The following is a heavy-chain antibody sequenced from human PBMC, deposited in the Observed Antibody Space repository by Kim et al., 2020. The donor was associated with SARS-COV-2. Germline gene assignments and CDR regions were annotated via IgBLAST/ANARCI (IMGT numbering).Heavy chain of an antibody. CDR3: ARDHYDSSGYYPNWFDP. CDR1: GFTFSSYG. CDR2: IWYDGSNK. Sequence: GGSLRLSCAASGFTFSSYGMHWVRQAPGKGLEWVAVIWYDGSNKYYADSVKGRFTISRDNSKNTLYLQMNSLRAEDTAVYYCARDHYDSSGYYPNWFDPWGQGTLVTVSS. V-gene: IGHV3-33*01. D-gene: IGHD3-22*01. J-gene: IGHJ5*02.